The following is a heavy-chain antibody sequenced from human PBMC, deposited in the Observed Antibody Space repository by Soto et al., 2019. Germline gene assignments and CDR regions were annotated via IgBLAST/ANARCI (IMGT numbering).Heavy chain of an antibody. J-gene: IGHJ6*03. CDR2: FYNSGST. V-gene: IGHV4-59*01. D-gene: IGHD3-10*01. CDR3: ARDLSAGSSYNYYYYYMDV. Sequence: PSETLSLTCTVSGGSISSYYWSWIRQPPGKGLEWIGYFYNSGSTNYNPSLKSRVSISVDTSKNQLSLRLNSVTAADTAVYFCARDLSAGSSYNYYYYYMDVWGKGTTVTVSS. CDR1: GGSISSYY.